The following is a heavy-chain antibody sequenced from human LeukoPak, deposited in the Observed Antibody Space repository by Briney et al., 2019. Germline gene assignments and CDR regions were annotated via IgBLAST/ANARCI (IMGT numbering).Heavy chain of an antibody. CDR3: AQFSSGWYS. Sequence: GGSLRLSCAASGFTVSSNYMTWVRQAPGKGLQWVSVIYAGGNAYYADSVKGRFTISRDNAKNSLYLQMNSLRAEDTAVYYCAQFSSGWYSWGQGTLVTVSS. CDR2: IYAGGNA. J-gene: IGHJ5*02. V-gene: IGHV3-53*01. CDR1: GFTVSSNY. D-gene: IGHD6-19*01.